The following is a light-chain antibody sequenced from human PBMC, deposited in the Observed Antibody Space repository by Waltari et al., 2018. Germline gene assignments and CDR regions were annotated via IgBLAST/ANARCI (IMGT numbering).Light chain of an antibody. CDR2: RNN. CDR1: SSNIGAGHD. Sequence: QSILTQPTSVSGAPGQRATISCTGSSSNIGAGHDVHWYQAFPGTAPKLLIQRNNTQPAGVPDRSPCSKSGPSASLAMNGLQAEDEADYYCQSFDSNVRGGVVFGGGTKVTVL. J-gene: IGLJ3*02. CDR3: QSFDSNVRGGVV. V-gene: IGLV1-40*01.